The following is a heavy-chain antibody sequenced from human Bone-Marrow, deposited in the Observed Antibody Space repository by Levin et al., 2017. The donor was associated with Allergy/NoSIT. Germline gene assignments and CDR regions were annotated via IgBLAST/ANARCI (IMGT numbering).Heavy chain of an antibody. V-gene: IGHV3-7*01. D-gene: IGHD2-15*01. Sequence: HAGGSLRLSCVVSGFTFSNYWMNWVRQAPGKGLEWVANIKQDGSEKYYVDSVKGRFTISRDNAQNLLYLQMNSLRDEDTAVYYCARESVVAAGPTLEYWGQGTLVAVSS. CDR3: ARESVVAAGPTLEY. CDR2: IKQDGSEK. J-gene: IGHJ4*02. CDR1: GFTFSNYW.